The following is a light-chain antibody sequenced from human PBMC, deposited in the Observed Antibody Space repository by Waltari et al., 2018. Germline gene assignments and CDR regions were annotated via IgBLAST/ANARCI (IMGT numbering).Light chain of an antibody. CDR3: LQRGIWWT. Sequence: EIVMTQSPATLSLSPGERATLSCRATQSVGSSLAWYQQKPGQAPRLLIYGVSSRATGIPDRFSGSGSGTDFTLSISSLEPEDVAVYYCLQRGIWWTFGQGTKVEIK. J-gene: IGKJ1*01. CDR1: QSVGSS. CDR2: GVS. V-gene: IGKV3D-20*02.